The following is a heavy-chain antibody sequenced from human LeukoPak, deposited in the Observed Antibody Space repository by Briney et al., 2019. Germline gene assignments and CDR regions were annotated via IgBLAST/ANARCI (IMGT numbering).Heavy chain of an antibody. Sequence: GGSLRLSCVASGVTLSNYAMSWARQAPGKGLEWVSGIGSSGSGGNTYYADSVKGRFTISRDSSRNTLFLHMNTLRAEDTATYYCAKDRTVGASYWYFDLWGRGTLVTVSS. D-gene: IGHD1-26*01. CDR3: AKDRTVGASYWYFDL. J-gene: IGHJ2*01. CDR2: IGSSGSGGNT. V-gene: IGHV3-23*01. CDR1: GVTLSNYA.